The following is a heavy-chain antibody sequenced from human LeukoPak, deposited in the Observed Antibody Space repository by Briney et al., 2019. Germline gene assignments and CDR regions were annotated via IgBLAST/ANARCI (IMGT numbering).Heavy chain of an antibody. V-gene: IGHV3-13*01. CDR1: GFTFSTSD. Sequence: GGSLRLSCVASGFTFSTSDMHWVRQATGKGLEWVSAIGTAGDTYYPGSVKGRFTISRENAKNSLYLQMNSLRVGDTAVYYCARLRSAAFDIWGQGTMVTVSS. D-gene: IGHD4-17*01. CDR2: IGTAGDT. CDR3: ARLRSAAFDI. J-gene: IGHJ3*02.